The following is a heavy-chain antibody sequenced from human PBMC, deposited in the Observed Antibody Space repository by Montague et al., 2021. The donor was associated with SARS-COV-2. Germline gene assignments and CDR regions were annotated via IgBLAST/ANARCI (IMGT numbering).Heavy chain of an antibody. CDR3: TSGREGNYNVMDV. J-gene: IGHJ6*02. V-gene: IGHV6-1*01. D-gene: IGHD1-1*01. Sequence: SAISGDSVSSNSATWNWVRQSPPRGLEWLGRTYYRSKWYNDYAVSVRGRVTINPDTSKNQFSLQLNSVTPEDTAIYYCTSGREGNYNVMDVWGQGTTVTVSS. CDR2: TYYRSKWYN. CDR1: GDSVSSNSAT.